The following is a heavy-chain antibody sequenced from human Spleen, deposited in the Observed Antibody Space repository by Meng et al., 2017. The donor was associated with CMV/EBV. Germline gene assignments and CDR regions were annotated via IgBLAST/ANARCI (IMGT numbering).Heavy chain of an antibody. CDR3: ARAGGYCSTTSCGLFDY. J-gene: IGHJ4*02. CDR1: GYIFTSYG. D-gene: IGHD2-2*01. V-gene: IGHV1-18*01. Sequence: ASVKVSCKASGYIFTSYGISWVRQAPGQGLEWMGWINTYNGNTNYVRKVQGRVTMTTDTSTSTAYMELRSLRSDDTAVYYCARAGGYCSTTSCGLFDYWGQGTLVTVSS. CDR2: INTYNGNT.